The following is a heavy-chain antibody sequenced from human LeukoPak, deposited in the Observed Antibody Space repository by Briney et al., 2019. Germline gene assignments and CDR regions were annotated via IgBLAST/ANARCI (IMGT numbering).Heavy chain of an antibody. Sequence: ASVKVSCKASGYAFNSYAMTWVRQAPGQGLEWMGWISAFKGNTNYAQSLQGRVTMTTDTSTSTAYMELRCLRSDDTAVYYCATSVLRYFGALDSWGQGTLITVSS. J-gene: IGHJ4*02. V-gene: IGHV1-18*01. D-gene: IGHD3-9*01. CDR3: ATSVLRYFGALDS. CDR1: GYAFNSYA. CDR2: ISAFKGNT.